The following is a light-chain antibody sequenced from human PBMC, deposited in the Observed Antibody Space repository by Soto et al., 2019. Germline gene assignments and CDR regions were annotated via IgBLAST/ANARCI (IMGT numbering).Light chain of an antibody. V-gene: IGKV1-5*01. J-gene: IGKJ5*01. CDR1: QSLNNY. Sequence: DIQMTQSPSTLSAPVGDRVTITCRASQSLNNYLAWYQQKPGKAPKLLIYDASTLERGVPSRFSGTGSGTEFTLTISSLQPDDFATYYCQQYYRSSITYGQGTRLAI. CDR2: DAS. CDR3: QQYYRSSIT.